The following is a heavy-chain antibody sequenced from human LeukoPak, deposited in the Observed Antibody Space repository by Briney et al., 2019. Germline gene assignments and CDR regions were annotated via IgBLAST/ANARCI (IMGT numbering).Heavy chain of an antibody. CDR1: GFIFSNYE. Sequence: GGSLRLSCAASGFIFSNYEMSWVRQAPGKGLEWVSAIGGRDGCTYYADSVKGRFTVSRDDPKNTLYLQMNTLRVEDTAVYYCAKWGVYDSLSGYYYSDYWGHGTLVTVSS. V-gene: IGHV3-23*01. D-gene: IGHD3-9*01. J-gene: IGHJ4*01. CDR3: AKWGVYDSLSGYYYSDY. CDR2: IGGRDGCT.